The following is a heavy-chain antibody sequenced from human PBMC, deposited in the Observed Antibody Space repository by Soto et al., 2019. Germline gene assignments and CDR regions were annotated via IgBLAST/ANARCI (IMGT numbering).Heavy chain of an antibody. CDR3: ARQDDSSGYYAFDI. CDR1: GYRFTNYW. V-gene: IGHV5-51*01. CDR2: IYPGDSDI. J-gene: IGHJ3*02. D-gene: IGHD3-22*01. Sequence: GESLKISCKGSGYRFTNYWLGWVRQMPGKGLEWMGIIYPGDSDIRNSPSFQGQVTISVDKSISTAYLQWSSLKASDTAMYYCARQDDSSGYYAFDIWAQRTMVTVSS.